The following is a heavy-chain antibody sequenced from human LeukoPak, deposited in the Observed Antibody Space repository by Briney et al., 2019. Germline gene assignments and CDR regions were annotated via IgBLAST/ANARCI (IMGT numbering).Heavy chain of an antibody. CDR1: GGSISSGGYS. V-gene: IGHV4-30-2*01. CDR2: IYHSGST. Sequence: SETLSLTCAVSGGSISSGGYSWSWIRQPPGKGLEWIGYIYHSGSTYYNPSLKSRVTVSVDRSKNQFSLKLSSVTAADTAVYYCARDSSGLFDYWGQGTLVTVSS. J-gene: IGHJ4*02. CDR3: ARDSSGLFDY. D-gene: IGHD3-22*01.